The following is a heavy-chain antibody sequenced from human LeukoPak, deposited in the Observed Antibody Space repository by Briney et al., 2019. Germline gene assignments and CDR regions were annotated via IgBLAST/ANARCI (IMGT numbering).Heavy chain of an antibody. CDR3: ALSGASRDFDY. CDR2: INPSGGST. D-gene: IGHD6-19*01. V-gene: IGHV1-46*01. CDR1: GYTFTSYY. J-gene: IGHJ4*02. Sequence: ASVKVSRKASGYTFTSYYMHWVRQAPGQGLEWMGIINPSGGSTSYAQKFQGRVTMTRDTSTSTVYMELSSLRSEDTAVYYCALSGASRDFDYWGQGTLVTVSS.